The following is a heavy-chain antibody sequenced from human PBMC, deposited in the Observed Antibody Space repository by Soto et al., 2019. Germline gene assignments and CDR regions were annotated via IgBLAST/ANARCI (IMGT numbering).Heavy chain of an antibody. J-gene: IGHJ4*02. CDR1: AFTFSSYA. D-gene: IGHD5-18*01. V-gene: IGHV3-23*01. CDR3: AKSFRGYIYGYFDY. Sequence: GGSLRLSCAGSAFTFSSYALSWVRQAPGKGLEWVSTISDNGGSIYYADSVKGRFTISRDNFKNTLYLQMNSLRAEDTAVYYCAKSFRGYIYGYFDYWGQGTLVTVSS. CDR2: ISDNGGSI.